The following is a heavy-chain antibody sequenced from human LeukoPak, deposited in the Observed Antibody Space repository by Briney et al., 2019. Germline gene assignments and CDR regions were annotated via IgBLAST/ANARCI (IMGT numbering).Heavy chain of an antibody. J-gene: IGHJ5*02. CDR1: GFSLSCCG. CDR3: ARDLGQYYDTSDNWFDP. Sequence: GGSLRLSCAASGFSLSCCGMHWVRQAPGKGLEWVAFTRYDGGNEYYADSVKGRFTISRDNSKNTVYLQMNSLRAEDTAVYYCARDLGQYYDTSDNWFDPWGQGTLVTVSS. V-gene: IGHV3-30*02. CDR2: TRYDGGNE. D-gene: IGHD3-22*01.